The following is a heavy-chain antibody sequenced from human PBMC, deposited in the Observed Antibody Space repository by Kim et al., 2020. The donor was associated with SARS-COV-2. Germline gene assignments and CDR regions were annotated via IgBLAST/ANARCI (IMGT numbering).Heavy chain of an antibody. D-gene: IGHD2-8*01. V-gene: IGHV1-69*04. J-gene: IGHJ6*03. CDR3: AREYCTNGVCYDNYYYYYYMDV. Sequence: SVKVSCKASGGTFSSYAISWVRQAPGQGLEWMGRIIPILGIANYAQKFQGRVTNTADKSTSTAYMELSSLRSEDTAVYYCAREYCTNGVCYDNYYYYYYMDVWGKGTTVTVSS. CDR1: GGTFSSYA. CDR2: IIPILGIA.